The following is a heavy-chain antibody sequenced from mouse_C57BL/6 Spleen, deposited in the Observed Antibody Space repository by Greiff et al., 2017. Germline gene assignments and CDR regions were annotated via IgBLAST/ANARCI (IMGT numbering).Heavy chain of an antibody. V-gene: IGHV1-52*01. D-gene: IGHD2-4*01. CDR2: IDPSDSET. CDR3: ARNDYDEGFAY. Sequence: VQLQQPGAELVRPGSSVKLSCKASGYTFTSYWMHWVKQRPIQGLEWIGNIDPSDSETHYNQKFKDKATLTVDKSSSTAYMQLSSLTSEDSAVYYCARNDYDEGFAYWGQGTLVTVSA. J-gene: IGHJ3*01. CDR1: GYTFTSYW.